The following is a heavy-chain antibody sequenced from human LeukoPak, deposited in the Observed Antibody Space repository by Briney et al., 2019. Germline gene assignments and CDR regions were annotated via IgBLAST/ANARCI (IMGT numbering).Heavy chain of an antibody. Sequence: GASVKVSCKASGGTFSSYAISWVRQAPGQGLEWMGGIIPIFGTANYAQKFQGRVTITADESTSTAYMELSSLRSEDTAVYYCARDLEGAGRGYCSGGSCEPTDYWGQGALVTVSS. CDR2: IIPIFGTA. J-gene: IGHJ4*02. V-gene: IGHV1-69*13. D-gene: IGHD2-15*01. CDR1: GGTFSSYA. CDR3: ARDLEGAGRGYCSGGSCEPTDY.